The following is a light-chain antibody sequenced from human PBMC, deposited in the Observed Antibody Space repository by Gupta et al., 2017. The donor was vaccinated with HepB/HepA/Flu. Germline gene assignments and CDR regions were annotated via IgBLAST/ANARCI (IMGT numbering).Light chain of an antibody. J-gene: IGKJ1*01. CDR3: QQRSNWPWT. Sequence: EIVLTQSPATLSLSPGERATLPCRASQSVSSYLAWYQQKPGQAPRLLIYDASNRATGIPARFSGSGSGTDFTLTISSLDPEDFAVYYCQQRSNWPWTFGQGTKVEIK. CDR2: DAS. V-gene: IGKV3-11*01. CDR1: QSVSSY.